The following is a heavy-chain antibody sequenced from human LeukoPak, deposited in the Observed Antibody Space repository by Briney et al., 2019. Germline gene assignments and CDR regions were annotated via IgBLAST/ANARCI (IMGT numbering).Heavy chain of an antibody. Sequence: GGSLRLSCAASGFTFSSYAMSWVRQAPGKGLEWVSAISGGGSSTYYADSVKGRLTISRDNSKNTLDLQMNSLRAEDTAVYYCAKDQGYGILTGYYHYWGQGTLVAVSS. J-gene: IGHJ4*02. CDR3: AKDQGYGILTGYYHY. D-gene: IGHD3-9*01. CDR2: ISGGGSST. CDR1: GFTFSSYA. V-gene: IGHV3-23*01.